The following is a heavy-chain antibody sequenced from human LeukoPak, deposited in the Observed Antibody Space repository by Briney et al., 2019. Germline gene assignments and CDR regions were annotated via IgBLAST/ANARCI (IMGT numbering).Heavy chain of an antibody. J-gene: IGHJ5*02. Sequence: GGSLRLSCAASGFTFSSYDMTWVRQAPRKGLEWVSSISSSSSYIDYADSVKGRLTISRDNAKNSLYLQMNRLRAEDTAMYYRARGSSNIAARNNWFDPWGQGTLVTVSS. V-gene: IGHV3-21*01. D-gene: IGHD6-6*01. CDR3: ARGSSNIAARNNWFDP. CDR1: GFTFSSYD. CDR2: ISSSSSYI.